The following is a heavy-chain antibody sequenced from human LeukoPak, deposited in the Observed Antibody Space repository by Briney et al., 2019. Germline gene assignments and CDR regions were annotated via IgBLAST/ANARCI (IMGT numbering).Heavy chain of an antibody. Sequence: PSETLSLTCAVYGGSFSGYYWSWIRQPPGKGLEWIGEINHSGSTNYNPSLKSRVTISVDTSKNQFSLKLSSVTAADTAMYYCARRLMYYYDTSGYDVAFDIWGQGTMVTVSS. V-gene: IGHV4-34*01. CDR1: GGSFSGYY. CDR2: INHSGST. CDR3: ARRLMYYYDTSGYDVAFDI. D-gene: IGHD3-22*01. J-gene: IGHJ3*02.